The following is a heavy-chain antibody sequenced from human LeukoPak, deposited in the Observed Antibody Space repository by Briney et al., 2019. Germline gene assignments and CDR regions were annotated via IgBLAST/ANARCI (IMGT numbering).Heavy chain of an antibody. CDR3: ARDRYDRGRPYYFDY. D-gene: IGHD3-22*01. J-gene: IGHJ4*02. CDR2: IYSGGST. CDR1: GFTVSSNY. Sequence: GGSLRLSCAASGFTVSSNYMSWVRQAPGKGLEWVSVIYSGGSTYYADSVKGRFTISRDNSKNTLYLQMNSLRAEDTAVYYCARDRYDRGRPYYFDYWGQGTLVTVSS. V-gene: IGHV3-66*01.